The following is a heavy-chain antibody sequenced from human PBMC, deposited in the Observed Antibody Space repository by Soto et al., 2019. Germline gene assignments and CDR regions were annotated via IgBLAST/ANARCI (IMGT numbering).Heavy chain of an antibody. Sequence: EVQLLESGGGLVQPGGSLRLSCAASGFTFSSYAMSWVRQAPGKGLEWVSAISGSGGSTYYVDSVKGRFTISRDNSKNTRDLQRNSLGDEDTAVYYCAKARGGSCYSGKDYWGQGTLVTVSS. V-gene: IGHV3-23*01. J-gene: IGHJ4*02. D-gene: IGHD2-15*01. CDR3: AKARGGSCYSGKDY. CDR1: GFTFSSYA. CDR2: ISGSGGST.